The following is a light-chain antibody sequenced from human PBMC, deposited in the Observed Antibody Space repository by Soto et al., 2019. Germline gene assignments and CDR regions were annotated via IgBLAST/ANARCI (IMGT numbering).Light chain of an antibody. J-gene: IGKJ1*01. CDR1: QVISNY. V-gene: IGKV1-27*01. CDR3: QKYNSAPWT. CDR2: AAS. Sequence: DIQMTQSPSSLSESVGDRVTITCRASQVISNYLAWYQQKPGKVPKLLIYAASTLQSGVPFRFSGSGSGTDFTLTISSLQPEDVATYYCQKYNSAPWTFGQGTKVEIK.